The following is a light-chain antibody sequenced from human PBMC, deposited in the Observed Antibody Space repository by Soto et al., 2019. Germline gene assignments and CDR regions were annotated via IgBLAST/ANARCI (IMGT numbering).Light chain of an antibody. CDR2: AAS. Sequence: AVRMTHSPSSLSASTVDRVTITCRASQGISSYLAWHQQKPGKAPKLLIYAASTLQSGVPSRFSGSGPGTDFTLTISCLQSEDFATYYCQQYYSYPLTFGGGTKVDIK. V-gene: IGKV1-8*01. CDR3: QQYYSYPLT. J-gene: IGKJ4*01. CDR1: QGISSY.